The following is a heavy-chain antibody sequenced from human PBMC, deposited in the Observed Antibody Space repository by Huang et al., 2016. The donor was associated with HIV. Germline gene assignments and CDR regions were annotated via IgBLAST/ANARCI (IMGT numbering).Heavy chain of an antibody. J-gene: IGHJ4*02. V-gene: IGHV1-8*01. CDR3: ATLPPVNYGRSGGRVRDY. D-gene: IGHD2-15*01. CDR1: GYTFSNSD. Sequence: QVQLVQSGAEVKKPGASVKVSCKASGYTFSNSDINWVRQAPGQGLAWMGWMNPSSGNTGYARKFQGRVTMTRSTSISTAYMELGRLRFEDTAVYYCATLPPVNYGRSGGRVRDYWGQGSLVTVSS. CDR2: MNPSSGNT.